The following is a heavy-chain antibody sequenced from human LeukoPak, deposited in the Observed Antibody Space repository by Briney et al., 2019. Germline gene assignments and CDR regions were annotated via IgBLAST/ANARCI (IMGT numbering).Heavy chain of an antibody. V-gene: IGHV3-23*01. CDR1: GFTFSSYV. CDR2: ISGSGDSI. CDR3: AKDPRGGYSGSWYFDY. Sequence: GGSQKLSCSASGFTFSSYVLSWVRQAPGKGPEWVSAISGSGDSIYYADSVKGRFTISRDNSKNTLYLQMNSLTAEDTAIYYCAKDPRGGYSGSWYFDYWGQGTLVTASS. J-gene: IGHJ4*02. D-gene: IGHD1-26*01.